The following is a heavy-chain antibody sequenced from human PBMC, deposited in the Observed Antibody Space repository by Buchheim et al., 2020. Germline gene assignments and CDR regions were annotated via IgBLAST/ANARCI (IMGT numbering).Heavy chain of an antibody. CDR3: AKPFLSGSYYKAGNNFDY. J-gene: IGHJ4*02. CDR1: GFTFSSYA. CDR2: ISGSGGST. D-gene: IGHD3-10*01. Sequence: EVQLLESGGGLVQPGGSLRLSCAASGFTFSSYAMSWVRQAPGKGLEWVSAISGSGGSTYYADSVKGRFTISRDNSKNTLYLQMNSLRAEDTAVYYCAKPFLSGSYYKAGNNFDYWGQGTL. V-gene: IGHV3-23*01.